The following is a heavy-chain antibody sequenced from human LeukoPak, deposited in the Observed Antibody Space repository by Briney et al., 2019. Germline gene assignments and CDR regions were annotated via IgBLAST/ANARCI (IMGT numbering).Heavy chain of an antibody. CDR3: ARNRRYCSGGSCYSNWFDP. Sequence: ASVKVSCKASGYTFTSYYMHWVRQAPGQGLEWMGIINPSGGSTSYAQKFQGRVTMTRDMSTSTVYMELSSLRSEDTAVYYCARNRRYCSGGSCYSNWFDPRGQGTLVTVSS. CDR1: GYTFTSYY. D-gene: IGHD2-15*01. J-gene: IGHJ5*02. CDR2: INPSGGST. V-gene: IGHV1-46*01.